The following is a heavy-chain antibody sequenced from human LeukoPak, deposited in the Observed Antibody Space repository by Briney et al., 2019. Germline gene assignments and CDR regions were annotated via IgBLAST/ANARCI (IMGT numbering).Heavy chain of an antibody. J-gene: IGHJ4*02. V-gene: IGHV4-34*01. CDR1: GGSFSGYY. CDR3: ARDVSHSSGYIDY. D-gene: IGHD3-22*01. Sequence: PSETLSLTCAVYGGSFSGYYWSWIRQPPGKGLEWIGEINHSGSTNYNPPPKSRVTISVDTSKNQFSLKLSSVTAADTAVYYCARDVSHSSGYIDYWGQGTLVTVSS. CDR2: INHSGST.